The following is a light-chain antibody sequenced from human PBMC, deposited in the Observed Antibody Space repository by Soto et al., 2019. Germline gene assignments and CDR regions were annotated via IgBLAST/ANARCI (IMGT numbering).Light chain of an antibody. CDR3: QQHDNWPPFT. Sequence: EIVLTQSPATLSLSPGERATLSCRASHSITNYLAWFQQRPGQAPRLLIYDASNRAAGVPARFSGSGSGTDFTLTITNILPEDVAVYYCQQHDNWPPFTFGQGTRLEIK. V-gene: IGKV3-11*01. CDR1: HSITNY. CDR2: DAS. J-gene: IGKJ5*01.